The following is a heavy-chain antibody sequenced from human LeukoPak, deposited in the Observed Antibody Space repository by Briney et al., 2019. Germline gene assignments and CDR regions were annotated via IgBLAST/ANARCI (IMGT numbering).Heavy chain of an antibody. CDR1: GGSISSSSYY. Sequence: PSETLSLTCTVSGGSISSSSYYWGWIRQPPGKGLEWIGSIYYSGSTYYNPSLKSRVTISVDTSKNQFSLNLSSVTAADTAVYYWAGLTHGEFDYWGPRTLVTVSS. D-gene: IGHD2-15*01. V-gene: IGHV4-39*07. J-gene: IGHJ4*02. CDR2: IYYSGST. CDR3: AGLTHGEFDY.